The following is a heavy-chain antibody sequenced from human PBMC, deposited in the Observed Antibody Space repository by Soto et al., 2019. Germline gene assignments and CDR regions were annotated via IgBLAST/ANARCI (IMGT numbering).Heavy chain of an antibody. J-gene: IGHJ4*02. Sequence: SETLSLTCTVSGGSIHSFYWGWIRQPPGKGLEWIGYVFYNGITTYNPSLQSRVTISVDTSKNHFSLKLRSMIAADTAIYFCARIKRGYSYGSIIDYWGRGTLVTVSS. D-gene: IGHD5-18*01. V-gene: IGHV4-59*12. CDR2: VFYNGIT. CDR1: GGSIHSFY. CDR3: ARIKRGYSYGSIIDY.